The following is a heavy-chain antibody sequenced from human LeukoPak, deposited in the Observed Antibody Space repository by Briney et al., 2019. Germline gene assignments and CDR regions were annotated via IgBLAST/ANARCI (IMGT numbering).Heavy chain of an antibody. CDR3: ARVRGSTPPDYYMDV. CDR1: GFTVSSNY. Sequence: PGGSLRLSCAASGFTVSSNYMSWVRQTPGKGLEWVSDIYSGGSTYYADSVKGRFTISRDNSKNTLYLQMNSLRAEDTAVYYCARVRGSTPPDYYMDVWGKGTTVTVSS. CDR2: IYSGGST. D-gene: IGHD2-2*01. J-gene: IGHJ6*03. V-gene: IGHV3-53*01.